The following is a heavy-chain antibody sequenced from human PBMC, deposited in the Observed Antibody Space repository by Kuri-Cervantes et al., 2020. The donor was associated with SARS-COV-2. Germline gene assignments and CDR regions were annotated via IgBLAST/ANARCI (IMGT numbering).Heavy chain of an antibody. J-gene: IGHJ6*03. Sequence: GESLKISCAASGFTFSSYAMSWVRQAPGKGLEWVSAISGSGGSIYYADSVKGRFTISRDNAKNSLYLQMNSLRAEDTAVYYCAREGYCSSTSSSRGYYYYYMDVWGKGTTVTVSS. V-gene: IGHV3-23*01. CDR3: AREGYCSSTSSSRGYYYYYMDV. D-gene: IGHD2-2*01. CDR2: ISGSGGSI. CDR1: GFTFSSYA.